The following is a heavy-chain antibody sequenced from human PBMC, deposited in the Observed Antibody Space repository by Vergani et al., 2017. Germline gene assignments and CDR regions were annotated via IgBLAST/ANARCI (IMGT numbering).Heavy chain of an antibody. CDR3: GRGLRGYSYGTYCDY. CDR2: INHSGST. D-gene: IGHD5-18*01. Sequence: QVQLQQWGAGLLKPSETLSLTCAVYGGSFSGYYWSWIRQPPGKGLEWIGEINHSGSTNYNPSLKSRVSISVETSKNQFSRKLSSVTAADTAVYYCGRGLRGYSYGTYCDYWGQGTLVTVSS. CDR1: GGSFSGYY. V-gene: IGHV4-34*01. J-gene: IGHJ4*02.